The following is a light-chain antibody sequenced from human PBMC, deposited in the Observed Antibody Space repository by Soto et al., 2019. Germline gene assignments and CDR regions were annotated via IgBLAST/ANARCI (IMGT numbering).Light chain of an antibody. Sequence: EIVMTQSPATLSVSPGERATLSCRASQSVSSNLAWYPQKPGQAPRLLIYGASTRATCIPARCSGSGSGTEFTLTISSLQSEDFAVYYCQQYNNWPPLTFGGGTKVEIQ. CDR1: QSVSSN. V-gene: IGKV3-15*01. J-gene: IGKJ4*01. CDR3: QQYNNWPPLT. CDR2: GAS.